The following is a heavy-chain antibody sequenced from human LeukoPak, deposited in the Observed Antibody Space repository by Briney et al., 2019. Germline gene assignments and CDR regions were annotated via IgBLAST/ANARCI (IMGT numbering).Heavy chain of an antibody. J-gene: IGHJ4*02. V-gene: IGHV5-51*01. CDR3: ARLLIVGAHSGHYYFGS. Sequence: GESLKISCKGSGYSFTSYWIGWVRQMPGKGLEWMGIIYPGDSDTRYSPSFQDQVTISVDKSISTAYLQWSSLKASDTAMYYCARLLIVGAHSGHYYFGSWGQGTLVTVSS. D-gene: IGHD1-26*01. CDR1: GYSFTSYW. CDR2: IYPGDSDT.